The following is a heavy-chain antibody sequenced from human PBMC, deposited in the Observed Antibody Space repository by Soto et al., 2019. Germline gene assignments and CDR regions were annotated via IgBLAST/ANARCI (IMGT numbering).Heavy chain of an antibody. J-gene: IGHJ4*02. D-gene: IGHD6-13*01. CDR3: AKARDGSSWPITLLAPDY. V-gene: IGHV3-23*01. CDR2: ISGSGGST. Sequence: GGSLRLSCAASGFTFSSYAMSWVRQAPGKGLEWVSAISGSGGSTYYADSVKGRFTISRDNSKNTLYLQMNSLRAEDTAVYYCAKARDGSSWPITLLAPDYWGQGTLVTVSS. CDR1: GFTFSSYA.